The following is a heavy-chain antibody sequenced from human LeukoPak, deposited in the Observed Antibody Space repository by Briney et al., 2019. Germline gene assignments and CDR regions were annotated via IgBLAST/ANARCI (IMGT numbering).Heavy chain of an antibody. D-gene: IGHD3-9*01. CDR1: GFTFSDYY. Sequence: PGGSLRLSCAASGFTFSDYYMSWIRQAPGKALEWVSYISSSGSTIYYADSVKGRFTISRDNAKNSLYLQMNSLRAEDTAVYYCPREIRIRYFDWLFTGRGRDYYMDVWGKGTTVTISS. J-gene: IGHJ6*03. V-gene: IGHV3-11*01. CDR3: PREIRIRYFDWLFTGRGRDYYMDV. CDR2: ISSSGSTI.